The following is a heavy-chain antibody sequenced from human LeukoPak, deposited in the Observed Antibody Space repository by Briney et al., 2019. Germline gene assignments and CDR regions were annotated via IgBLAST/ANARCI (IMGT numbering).Heavy chain of an antibody. D-gene: IGHD2-2*01. J-gene: IGHJ4*02. V-gene: IGHV1-2*02. Sequence: ASVKVSCKASGYTFTGYYMHWVRQAPGQGLEWMGWINPNSGGTNYAQKFQGRVTMTRDTSISTAYMELSRLRSDDTAVYYCAREPSWTLAPHFDYWGQGTLVTVSS. CDR1: GYTFTGYY. CDR2: INPNSGGT. CDR3: AREPSWTLAPHFDY.